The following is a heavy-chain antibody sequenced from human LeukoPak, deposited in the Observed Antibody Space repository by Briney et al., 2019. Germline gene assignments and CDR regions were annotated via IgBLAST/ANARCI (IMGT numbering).Heavy chain of an antibody. D-gene: IGHD4-11*01. V-gene: IGHV3-7*01. Sequence: GGSLRLSCAASGFTFSNYAMSWVRQAPGKGLEWVANIKQDASEKYYVDSVKGRFTISRDNAKNSLYLQMNSLRAEDTAVYYCARGSWRSKNYYYYYMDVWGKGTTVTVSS. CDR3: ARGSWRSKNYYYYYMDV. CDR2: IKQDASEK. J-gene: IGHJ6*03. CDR1: GFTFSNYA.